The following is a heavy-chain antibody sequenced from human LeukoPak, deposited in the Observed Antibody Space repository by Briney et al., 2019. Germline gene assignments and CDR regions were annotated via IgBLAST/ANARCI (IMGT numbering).Heavy chain of an antibody. CDR2: IDWDDDK. V-gene: IGHV2-70*11. CDR1: GFSLSPSGMC. J-gene: IGHJ4*02. Sequence: SGPALVKPTQTLTLTCAFSGFSLSPSGMCVSWIRQPPGKALEWLARIDWDDDKYYSTSLKTRLTISKDTSKNQVGLTMTNMDPVDTATYYCARIRYGDYEARFFDYWGQGTLVTVSS. CDR3: ARIRYGDYEARFFDY. D-gene: IGHD4-17*01.